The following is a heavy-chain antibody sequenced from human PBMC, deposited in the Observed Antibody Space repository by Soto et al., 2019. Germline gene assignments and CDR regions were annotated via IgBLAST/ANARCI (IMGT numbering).Heavy chain of an antibody. D-gene: IGHD6-19*01. CDR2: ISTSNGYT. V-gene: IGHV1-18*01. J-gene: IGHJ4*02. CDR1: GYSFSTYG. Sequence: ASVKVSCKASGYSFSTYGISWVRQAPGQGLEWMGWISTSNGYTNYAQKFQGRVSMTTDTSTNTAYMEVRSLRSDDTAVYYCARVGIAVAGRYYFDYWGQGTLVTSPQ. CDR3: ARVGIAVAGRYYFDY.